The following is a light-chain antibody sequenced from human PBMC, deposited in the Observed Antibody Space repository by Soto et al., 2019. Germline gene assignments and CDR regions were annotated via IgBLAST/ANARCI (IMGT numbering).Light chain of an antibody. V-gene: IGKV1-39*01. J-gene: IGKJ5*01. CDR1: QSIGKH. CDR3: QQGYSSAIT. Sequence: DIQMTQSPSSLSASVGDTVTITCRASQSIGKHLNWYQQKPGKAPNFLIYYVSNLQSGVPSRFSGSGSGTDFTLTISSLQPEDFATYYCQQGYSSAITFGQGTRLEI. CDR2: YVS.